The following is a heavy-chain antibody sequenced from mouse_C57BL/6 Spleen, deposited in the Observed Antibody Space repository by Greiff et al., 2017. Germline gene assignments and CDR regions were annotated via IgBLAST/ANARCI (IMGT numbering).Heavy chain of an antibody. D-gene: IGHD2-4*01. J-gene: IGHJ2*01. Sequence: QVQLQQSGAELVRPGTSVKMSCKASGYTFTNYWIGWAKQRPGHGLEWIGDIYPGGGCTNYNEKFKGKATLTADKSSSTAYMQFSSLTSEYSASYYSARSAEYDAGDYFDYWGQGTTLTVSS. V-gene: IGHV1-63*01. CDR2: IYPGGGCT. CDR3: ARSAEYDAGDYFDY. CDR1: GYTFTNYW.